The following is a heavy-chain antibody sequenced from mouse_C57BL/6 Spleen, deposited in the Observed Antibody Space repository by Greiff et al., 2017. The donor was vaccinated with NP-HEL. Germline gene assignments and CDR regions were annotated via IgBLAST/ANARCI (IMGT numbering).Heavy chain of an antibody. J-gene: IGHJ2*01. D-gene: IGHD4-1*01. V-gene: IGHV5-6*01. CDR1: GFTFSSYG. CDR2: ISSGGSYT. Sequence: EVHLVESGGDLVKPGGSLKLSCAASGFTFSSYGMSWVRQTPDKRLEWVATISSGGSYTYYPDSVKGRFTISRDNAKNTLYLQMSSLKSEDTAMYYCARPLTGSDDFDYWGQGTTLTVSS. CDR3: ARPLTGSDDFDY.